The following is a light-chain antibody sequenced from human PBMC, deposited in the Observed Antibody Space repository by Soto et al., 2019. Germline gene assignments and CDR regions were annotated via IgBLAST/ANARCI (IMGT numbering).Light chain of an antibody. V-gene: IGKV1-27*01. CDR3: QKYNSAPPFT. CDR2: AAS. Sequence: DIQMTQSPSSLSSSVGDRVTITCRASQGISNYLAWYQQKPGKDPKLVIYAASTLQSGVPSRFSGSGSGTDFTLTISSLQPEDVATYYYQKYNSAPPFTCGPGTKVDIK. J-gene: IGKJ3*01. CDR1: QGISNY.